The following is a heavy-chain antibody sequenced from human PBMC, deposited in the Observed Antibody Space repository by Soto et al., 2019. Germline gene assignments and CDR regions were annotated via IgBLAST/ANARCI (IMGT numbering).Heavy chain of an antibody. CDR1: GGSISSGGSF. CDR3: ARQSSSSWAYYFDS. V-gene: IGHV4-31*03. Sequence: SETLSLTCTVSGGSISSGGSFWTWIRQHPGKGLEWIGYIDYSGSTYSNPSLKSRATISVDTSKNQFSLKVSSMTAADTAVYYCARQSSSSWAYYFDSWGQGTLVTVSS. D-gene: IGHD6-13*01. J-gene: IGHJ4*02. CDR2: IDYSGST.